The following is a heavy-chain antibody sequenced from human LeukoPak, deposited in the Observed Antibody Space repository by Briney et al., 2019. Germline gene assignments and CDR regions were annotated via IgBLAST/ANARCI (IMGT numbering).Heavy chain of an antibody. J-gene: IGHJ6*02. CDR3: VWFGELFSDYRMDV. Sequence: GGSLRLSCAASGFTFSSYSMNWVRQAPGKGLEWVSSISSSRSYIYYADSVKGRFTISRDNAKNSLYLQMNSLRAEDTAVYYCVWFGELFSDYRMDVWGQGTTVTVSS. D-gene: IGHD3-10*01. CDR2: ISSSRSYI. V-gene: IGHV3-21*01. CDR1: GFTFSSYS.